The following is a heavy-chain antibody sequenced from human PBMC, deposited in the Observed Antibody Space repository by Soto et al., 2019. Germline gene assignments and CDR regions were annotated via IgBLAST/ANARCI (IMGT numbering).Heavy chain of an antibody. V-gene: IGHV4-34*01. CDR2: MSHSGGT. D-gene: IGHD1-1*01. CDR1: GGFVSSGSYY. J-gene: IGHJ3*02. CDR3: ARVERGTATTVVDAFDI. Sequence: QVQLQQWGAGLLKPSETLSLTCAVYGGFVSSGSYYWSWIRQPPGKGLEWIGEMSHSGGTHFNPSLKRRVTISVDTSKNQFSLKMSSVTAADTDLYYCARVERGTATTVVDAFDIWGPGTMVTVSS.